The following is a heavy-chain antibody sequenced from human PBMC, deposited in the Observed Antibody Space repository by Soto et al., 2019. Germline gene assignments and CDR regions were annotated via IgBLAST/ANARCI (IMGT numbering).Heavy chain of an antibody. Sequence: EVQLLESGGGLVQPGGSLRLSCAVSGFTFSSYAMSWVRQAPGKGLEWVSAISGSGGSTYYADSVKGRFTISRDNSKNTLYLQMNSLRAEDTAVYYCAKDRSNYDFWSRDMDVWGKGTTVTVSS. CDR2: ISGSGGST. D-gene: IGHD3-3*01. V-gene: IGHV3-23*01. J-gene: IGHJ6*03. CDR3: AKDRSNYDFWSRDMDV. CDR1: GFTFSSYA.